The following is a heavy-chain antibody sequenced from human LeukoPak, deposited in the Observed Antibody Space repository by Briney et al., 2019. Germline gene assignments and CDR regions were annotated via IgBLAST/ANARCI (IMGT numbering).Heavy chain of an antibody. Sequence: GGSLRLSCAASGLTFRNYNMYWVRQPPGKGLEWVSSISTSSSFIQYADSLKGRFAISRDNAKNSLYLQMNSLRAEDTAVYYCARQRGYCSSGVCRGWFDPWGQGTLVTVSS. CDR2: ISTSSSFI. CDR3: ARQRGYCSSGVCRGWFDP. D-gene: IGHD2-8*01. V-gene: IGHV3-21*01. J-gene: IGHJ5*02. CDR1: GLTFRNYN.